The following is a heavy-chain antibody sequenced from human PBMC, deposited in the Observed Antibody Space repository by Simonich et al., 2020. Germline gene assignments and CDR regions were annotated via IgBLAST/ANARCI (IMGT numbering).Heavy chain of an antibody. Sequence: QVQLQESGPGLVKPSETLSLTCAVSGYSISSGYYWGWIRQPPGKGREWIGSIYHSGSTYYNPSLKGRVTISVDTSKNQFSLKLSSVTAADTAVYYCARCGDWYSSSWYWFDPWGQGTLVTVSS. CDR3: ARCGDWYSSSWYWFDP. CDR2: IYHSGST. J-gene: IGHJ5*02. V-gene: IGHV4-38-2*01. D-gene: IGHD6-13*01. CDR1: GYSISSGYY.